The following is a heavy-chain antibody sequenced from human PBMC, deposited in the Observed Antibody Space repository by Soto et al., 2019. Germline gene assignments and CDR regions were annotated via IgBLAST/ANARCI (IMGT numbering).Heavy chain of an antibody. CDR2: IIPIFGTA. V-gene: IGHV1-69*13. CDR1: GGTFSSYA. D-gene: IGHD3-3*01. J-gene: IGHJ4*02. Sequence: SVKVSCKASGGTFSSYAISWVRQAPGQGLEWMGGIIPIFGTANYAQKFQGRVTITADESTSTAYMELSSLRSEDTAVYYCATPSPYYDFWSGYRYYFDYWGQGTLVTVSS. CDR3: ATPSPYYDFWSGYRYYFDY.